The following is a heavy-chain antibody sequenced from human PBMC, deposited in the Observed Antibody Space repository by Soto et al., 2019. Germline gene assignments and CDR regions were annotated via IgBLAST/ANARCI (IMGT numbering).Heavy chain of an antibody. D-gene: IGHD3-22*01. CDR3: ARDTRRMIAELHLDY. Sequence: PGGSLRLSCAASGFTFSNYAMTWVRQAPGKGLEWVSGLNGSGGSTSSADSVKGRFAISRDNAKNSLYLQMNSLRAEDTAVYYCARDTRRMIAELHLDYWGQGTLVTVS. CDR1: GFTFSNYA. V-gene: IGHV3-23*01. J-gene: IGHJ4*02. CDR2: LNGSGGST.